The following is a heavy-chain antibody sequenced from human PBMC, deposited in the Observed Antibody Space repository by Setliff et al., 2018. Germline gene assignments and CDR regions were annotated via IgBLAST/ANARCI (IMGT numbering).Heavy chain of an antibody. V-gene: IGHV1-18*01. CDR3: ARADYSSSLHYFDC. D-gene: IGHD6-13*01. Sequence: VASVKVSCKTSGYPFTNYGLSWVRQAPGQGLEWIGWISGHNGDTKLAQNFQGRVTVTTDTFTNTGYMELRSLRSDDTAFYYCARADYSSSLHYFDCWGQGTLVTVSS. J-gene: IGHJ4*02. CDR1: GYPFTNYG. CDR2: ISGHNGDT.